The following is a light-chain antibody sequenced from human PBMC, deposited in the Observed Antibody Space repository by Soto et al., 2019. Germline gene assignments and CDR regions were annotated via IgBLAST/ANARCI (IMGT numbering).Light chain of an antibody. CDR1: QSISSY. V-gene: IGKV1-39*01. J-gene: IGKJ3*01. Sequence: DIQMTQSPSSLSASVGDRVTITCRASQSISSYLNWYQQKPGKAPKLLIYAASSLQSGVPSRFSGSGSGTDFTLTISSLQPEDFATYYCQQSYSTHTIGPGTKVDIK. CDR2: AAS. CDR3: QQSYSTHT.